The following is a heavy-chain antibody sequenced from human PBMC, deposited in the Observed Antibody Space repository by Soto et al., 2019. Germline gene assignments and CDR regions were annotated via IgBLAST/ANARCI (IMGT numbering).Heavy chain of an antibody. CDR1: GFAFSNYA. CDR2: ISANGGTT. D-gene: IGHD2-2*01. J-gene: IGHJ6*02. CDR3: ARKGYCSSTICYGMDV. Sequence: ESGGGVVQPGRSLRLSCVASGFAFSNYALHWVRQAPGKGLEWVAVISANGGTTYYADSVRGRFTMSRDNYKNTVYLHLNSLRAEDTALYYCARKGYCSSTICYGMDVWGQGTTVTVSS. V-gene: IGHV3-30-3*01.